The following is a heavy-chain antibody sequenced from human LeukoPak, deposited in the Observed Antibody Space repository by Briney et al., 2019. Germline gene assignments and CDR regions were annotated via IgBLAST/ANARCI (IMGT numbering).Heavy chain of an antibody. V-gene: IGHV4-30-4*08. Sequence: PSQTLSLTCTVSGDSITGGDYYWTWIRQPPGKGLEWVAYMHYTGNTYYNSSLKSRLTISVDTSKNQFSLRLSFVTAADTAMYYCARHLSGSSWFDPWGQGTLVTVSS. CDR2: MHYTGNT. CDR1: GDSITGGDYY. J-gene: IGHJ5*02. D-gene: IGHD1-26*01. CDR3: ARHLSGSSWFDP.